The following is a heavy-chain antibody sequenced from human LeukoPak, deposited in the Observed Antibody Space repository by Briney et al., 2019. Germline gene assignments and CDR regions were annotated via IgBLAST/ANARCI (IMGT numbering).Heavy chain of an antibody. CDR1: GFTFDDYG. D-gene: IGHD6-19*01. V-gene: IGHV3-20*04. CDR3: ATLEGGIAVAGSSDF. J-gene: IGHJ4*02. CDR2: INWNGGST. Sequence: RPGGSLRLSCAASGFTFDDYGMSWVRQAPGKGLEWVSGINWNGGSTGYADSVKGRFTISRDNAKNSLYLQMNSLRAEDTALYYCATLEGGIAVAGSSDFWGQGTLVTVSS.